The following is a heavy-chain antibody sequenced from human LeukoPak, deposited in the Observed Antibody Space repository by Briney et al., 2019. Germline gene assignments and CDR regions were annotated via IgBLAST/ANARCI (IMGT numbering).Heavy chain of an antibody. Sequence: GESLRLSCAAPGFTFSSYGMHWVRQAPGKGLEWVAFIRYDGSNKYYADSVKGRFTISRDNSKNTLYLQMNSLRAEDTAVYYCAKDRRAYSGSYCDYCGQGTLVTVSS. CDR2: IRYDGSNK. V-gene: IGHV3-30*02. J-gene: IGHJ4*02. CDR1: GFTFSSYG. D-gene: IGHD1-26*01. CDR3: AKDRRAYSGSYCDY.